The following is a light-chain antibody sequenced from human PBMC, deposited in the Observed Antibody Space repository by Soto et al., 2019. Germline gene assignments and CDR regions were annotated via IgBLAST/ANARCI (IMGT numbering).Light chain of an antibody. V-gene: IGLV2-14*01. Sequence: QSALTQPASVSGSPGQSITISCTGTSSDVGGYKYVSWYQQYPDKAPKLMIYDVSNRPSGVSNRFSGSKSGNTASLTISGLQAEDEADYYCSSYTSSSTLVFGGGTKLTVL. CDR1: SSDVGGYKY. CDR2: DVS. CDR3: SSYTSSSTLV. J-gene: IGLJ2*01.